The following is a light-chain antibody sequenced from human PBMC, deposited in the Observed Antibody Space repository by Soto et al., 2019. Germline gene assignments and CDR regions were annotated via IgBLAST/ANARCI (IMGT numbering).Light chain of an antibody. CDR3: CSYAGSYTGV. CDR2: DVY. Sequence: QSVLTQPRSMSGSPGQSVTISCTGSSSDVGAYNRVSWYQKHPDEAPKLMIYDVYKRPSGVPERFSGSESGDTASLTISGLRTEDEADYFCCSYAGSYTGVCGTGTKLTVL. V-gene: IGLV2-11*01. CDR1: SSDVGAYNR. J-gene: IGLJ1*01.